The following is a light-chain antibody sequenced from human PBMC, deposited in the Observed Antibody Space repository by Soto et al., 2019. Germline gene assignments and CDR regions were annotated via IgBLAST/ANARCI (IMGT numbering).Light chain of an antibody. V-gene: IGLV8-61*01. CDR2: NTN. CDR1: SGSVSSSHY. J-gene: IGLJ2*01. CDR3: VLYMGTDVL. Sequence: QAVVTQEPSFSVSPGGTVTLTCGLSSGSVSSSHYPSWYQQTPGQTPRALIYNTNSRSSGVPDRLSGSILGNKAALTITGAQAEDESDYYCVLYMGTDVLFGGGTQLTVL.